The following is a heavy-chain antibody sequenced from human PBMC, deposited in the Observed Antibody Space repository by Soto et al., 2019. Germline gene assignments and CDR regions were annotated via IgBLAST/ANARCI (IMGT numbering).Heavy chain of an antibody. D-gene: IGHD1-26*01. V-gene: IGHV3-11*05. CDR2: IAGTSYYT. CDR1: GFTFSDYY. CDR3: ARAKSSGRGDAFDI. Sequence: QVQLVESGGGLVEPGGSLRLSCGASGFTFSDYYMTWIRQAPGKGVEWVSYIAGTSYYTNYADSVKGRFIISSDNAKSSLYLQMRSLRAEDTAVYYCARAKSSGRGDAFDIWGQGTVVTVSS. J-gene: IGHJ3*02.